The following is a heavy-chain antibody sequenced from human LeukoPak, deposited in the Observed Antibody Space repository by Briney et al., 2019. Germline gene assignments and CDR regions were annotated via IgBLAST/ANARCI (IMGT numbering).Heavy chain of an antibody. CDR2: MNTNSGNT. J-gene: IGHJ4*02. CDR3: ARNWNYESYDY. CDR1: GYTFTSYD. V-gene: IGHV1-8*01. D-gene: IGHD1-7*01. Sequence: ASVKVSCKASGYTFTSYDINWVRQATGQGLEWMGWMNTNSGNTGYVQKFQGRVTMTRNTSISTAYMEMSSLRSEDTAVYYCARNWNYESYDYWGQGTLVTVSS.